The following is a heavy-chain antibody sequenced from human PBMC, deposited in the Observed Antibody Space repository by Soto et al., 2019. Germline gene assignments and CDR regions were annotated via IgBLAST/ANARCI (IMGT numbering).Heavy chain of an antibody. J-gene: IGHJ3*02. Sequence: QVQLVQSGAEVKKPGSSVNVSCKASGGTFSSYAISWVRQAPGQGLKWMGGIIPIFGTENYAQKFQGRVTINADKSTSTAYMELSSLRFEDTAVYYYASPDPEHTEVVTDIPYDFDIWGQGTMVTVSS. CDR2: IIPIFGTE. CDR1: GGTFSSYA. CDR3: ASPDPEHTEVVTDIPYDFDI. D-gene: IGHD2-21*02. V-gene: IGHV1-69*14.